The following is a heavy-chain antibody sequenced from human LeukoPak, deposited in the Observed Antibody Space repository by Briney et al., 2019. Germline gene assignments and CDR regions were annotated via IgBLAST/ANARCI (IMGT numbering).Heavy chain of an antibody. D-gene: IGHD2-21*02. CDR2: IRYDGSNK. J-gene: IGHJ2*01. CDR3: ARDDNCGGDCYSPNWYFDL. CDR1: GFTFSSYG. Sequence: GGSLRLSSAASGFTFSSYGMHWVRQAPGKGLEWVAFIRYDGSNKYYADSVRGRFTISRDNSKNTLYLQMNSLRAEDTAVYYCARDDNCGGDCYSPNWYFDLWGRGTLVTVSS. V-gene: IGHV3-30*02.